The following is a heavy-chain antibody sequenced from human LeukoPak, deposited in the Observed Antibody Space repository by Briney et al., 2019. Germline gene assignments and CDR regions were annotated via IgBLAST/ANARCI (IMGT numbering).Heavy chain of an antibody. Sequence: NPSETLSLTCTISGGSISSYYWNWIRQPAGKGLQWIGRIYTTGTTNYNPSLKSRVTMSVDTSNNQFSLKMTSVTAADTAVYYCARATAAAGNYFHIWGQGTLVTVSS. CDR1: GGSISSYY. V-gene: IGHV4-4*07. J-gene: IGHJ4*02. CDR3: ARATAAAGNYFHI. CDR2: IYTTGTT. D-gene: IGHD6-13*01.